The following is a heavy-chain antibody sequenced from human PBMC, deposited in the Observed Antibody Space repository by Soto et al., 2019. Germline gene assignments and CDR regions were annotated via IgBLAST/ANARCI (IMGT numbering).Heavy chain of an antibody. Sequence: GGSLRLSCAASGFTFSSYAVSWVRQAPGKGLEWVSAISGSGGSTYYADSVKGRFTISRDNSKNTLYLQMNSLRAEDTAVYYCAKDGAAVVYYDILTGYDYWGQGTLVTVSS. CDR3: AKDGAAVVYYDILTGYDY. V-gene: IGHV3-23*01. D-gene: IGHD3-9*01. J-gene: IGHJ4*02. CDR1: GFTFSSYA. CDR2: ISGSGGST.